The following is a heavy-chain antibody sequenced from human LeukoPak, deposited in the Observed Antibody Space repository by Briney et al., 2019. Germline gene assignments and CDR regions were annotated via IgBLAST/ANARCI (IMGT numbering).Heavy chain of an antibody. CDR2: TRNKANSDTT. CDR1: GFTFSDHY. D-gene: IGHD6-19*01. CDR3: AGGQMFTSGGFDY. J-gene: IGHJ4*02. V-gene: IGHV3-72*01. Sequence: GGSLRLSCAASGFTFSDHYMDWVRQAPGKGLEWVGRTRNKANSDTTEYAASVKDRFTISRDDSKNSLYLQMNSLKTEDTAVYYCAGGQMFTSGGFDYWGQGALVTVSS.